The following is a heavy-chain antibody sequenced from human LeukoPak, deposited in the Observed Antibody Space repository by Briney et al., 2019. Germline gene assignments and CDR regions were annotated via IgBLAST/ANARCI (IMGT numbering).Heavy chain of an antibody. CDR1: GFSTSNHY. V-gene: IGHV3-53*01. CDR2: IYSGGST. CDR3: GRGGGGAADY. Sequence: GRSLTPSCAVSGFSTSNHYIAWVRQAPGKGLEWDSFIYSGGSTYSASSVKGRFTISRDNSKKTLFLRMTSLRPRDTAVYNCGRGGGGAADYWGQGTLVTVSS. J-gene: IGHJ4*02. D-gene: IGHD3-16*01.